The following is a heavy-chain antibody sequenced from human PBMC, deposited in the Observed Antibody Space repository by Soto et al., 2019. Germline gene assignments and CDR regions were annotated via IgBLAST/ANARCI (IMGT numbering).Heavy chain of an antibody. D-gene: IGHD2-8*01. Sequence: GGSLRLSCAASGFTFSNYWRHWVRQAPGEGLVWVSRINSDGSTTTYADSVKGRFTISRDNAKNTLYLQMNSLRAEDTAVYYCAFSKGGTSQYYYYYGMDVWGQGTTVTVSS. CDR2: INSDGSTT. V-gene: IGHV3-74*03. CDR1: GFTFSNYW. CDR3: AFSKGGTSQYYYYYGMDV. J-gene: IGHJ6*02.